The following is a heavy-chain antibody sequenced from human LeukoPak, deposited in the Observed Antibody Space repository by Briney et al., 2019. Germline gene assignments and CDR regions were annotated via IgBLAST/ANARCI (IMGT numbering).Heavy chain of an antibody. CDR3: ARYSVDYYGSGSYFDAFDI. V-gene: IGHV4-39*01. CDR1: GGSISSSSYY. CDR2: IYYSGST. J-gene: IGHJ3*02. D-gene: IGHD3-10*01. Sequence: SETLSLTCTVSGGSISSSSYYWGWIRQPPGKGLERIGSIYYSGSTYYNPSLKSRVTISVDTSKNQFSLKLSSVTAADTAVYYCARYSVDYYGSGSYFDAFDIWGQGTMVTVSS.